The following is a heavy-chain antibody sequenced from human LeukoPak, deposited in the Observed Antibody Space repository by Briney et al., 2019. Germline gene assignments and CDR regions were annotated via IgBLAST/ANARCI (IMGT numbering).Heavy chain of an antibody. J-gene: IGHJ4*02. CDR2: IYTSGST. CDR3: ARAWGCSGGSCPSDY. Sequence: PSDTLSLTCTVSGGSISSYYWSCIRQPAGKGLEWIGRIYTSGSTNYNPSLKSRVTMSVDTSKNQFSLKLSSVTAADTAVYYCARAWGCSGGSCPSDYWGQGTLVTVSS. D-gene: IGHD2-15*01. V-gene: IGHV4-4*07. CDR1: GGSISSYY.